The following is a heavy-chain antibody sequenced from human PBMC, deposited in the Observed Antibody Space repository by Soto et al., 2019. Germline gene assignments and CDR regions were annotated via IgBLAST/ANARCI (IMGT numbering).Heavy chain of an antibody. Sequence: GGSLRLSCAASGFTFSNAWMSWVRQAPGKGLEWVGRIKSKTDGGTTDYAAPVKGRFTISRDDSKNTLYLQMNSLKTEDTAVYYCTTGGPNDFWSGYLAEYFQHWGQGTLVTVSS. CDR1: GFTFSNAW. CDR2: IKSKTDGGTT. J-gene: IGHJ1*01. V-gene: IGHV3-15*01. CDR3: TTGGPNDFWSGYLAEYFQH. D-gene: IGHD3-3*01.